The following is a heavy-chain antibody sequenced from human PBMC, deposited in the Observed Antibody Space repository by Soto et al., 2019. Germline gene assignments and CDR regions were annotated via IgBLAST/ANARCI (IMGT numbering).Heavy chain of an antibody. Sequence: GGSLRLSCAASGFTFSSYGMHWVRQAPGKGLEWVAVIWYDGSNKYYADSVKGRFTISRDNSKNTLYLQMNSLRAEDTAVYYCARESPPSYYCGSGSPSVDVWGKGTTVTVSS. CDR2: IWYDGSNK. CDR3: ARESPPSYYCGSGSPSVDV. CDR1: GFTFSSYG. V-gene: IGHV3-33*01. D-gene: IGHD3-10*01. J-gene: IGHJ6*04.